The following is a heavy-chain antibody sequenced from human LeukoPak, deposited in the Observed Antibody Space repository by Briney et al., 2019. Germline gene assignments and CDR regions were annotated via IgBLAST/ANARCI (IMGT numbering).Heavy chain of an antibody. CDR3: AKVTGSSSWYYFDY. CDR2: IRGDGGEK. D-gene: IGHD6-13*01. CDR1: GFTFSTYW. Sequence: GGSLRLSCAASGFTFSTYWMNWFRQTPGKGLEWVAKIRGDGGEKDHVASVKGRFTISRDNAKNSLYLQMNSLRAEDTALYYCAKVTGSSSWYYFDYWGQGTLVTVSS. J-gene: IGHJ4*02. V-gene: IGHV3-7*03.